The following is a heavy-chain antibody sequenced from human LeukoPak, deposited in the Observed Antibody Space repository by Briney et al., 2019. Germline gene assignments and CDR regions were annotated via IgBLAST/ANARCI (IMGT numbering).Heavy chain of an antibody. J-gene: IGHJ4*02. CDR3: AKDLLRIYWRTFDS. Sequence: GGSLRLSFVASGFAFSSHAMTWVRQAPGKGLEWVSSFNDTGSGTYYADSVKGRFTISRDNSKNTLYLQMTNLRAEDTAVYFCAKDLLRIYWRTFDSWGQGALVIVSS. V-gene: IGHV3-23*01. CDR1: GFAFSSHA. D-gene: IGHD3-10*01. CDR2: FNDTGSGT.